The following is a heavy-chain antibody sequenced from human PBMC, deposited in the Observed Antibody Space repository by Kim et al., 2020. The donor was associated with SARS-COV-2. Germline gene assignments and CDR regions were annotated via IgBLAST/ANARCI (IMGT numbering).Heavy chain of an antibody. CDR3: ARDREDYYDSSGYGI. Sequence: PSLKSRVTISVDTSKNQFSLKLSSVTAADTAVYYCARDREDYYDSSGYGIWGQGTMVTVSS. D-gene: IGHD3-22*01. J-gene: IGHJ3*02. V-gene: IGHV4-31*02.